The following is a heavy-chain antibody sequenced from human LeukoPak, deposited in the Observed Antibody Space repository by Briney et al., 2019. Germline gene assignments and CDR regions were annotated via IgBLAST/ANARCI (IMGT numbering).Heavy chain of an antibody. J-gene: IGHJ4*02. V-gene: IGHV3-30*02. CDR3: AKDVSRGTVVTLPFDY. CDR1: GFTFSSYG. CDR2: IRYDGSNK. Sequence: PGGSLRLSCAASGFTFSSYGMHWVRQAPGKGLEWVAFIRYDGSNKYYADSVKGRFTISRDNSKNTLYLQMNSLRAEDTAVYYCAKDVSRGTVVTLPFDYWGQGTLVTVSS. D-gene: IGHD4-23*01.